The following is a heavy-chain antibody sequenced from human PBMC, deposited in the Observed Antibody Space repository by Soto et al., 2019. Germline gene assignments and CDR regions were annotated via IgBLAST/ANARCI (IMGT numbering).Heavy chain of an antibody. CDR2: IWYDGSNK. J-gene: IGHJ4*02. CDR3: ASLTHPTARRLLRDY. V-gene: IGHV3-33*01. D-gene: IGHD5-18*01. Sequence: GGSLRLSCAASGFTFSSYGMHWVRQAPGKGLEWVAVIWYDGSNKYYADSVKGRFPISRDNSKTTLYLQMNSLRAEDTAVYYCASLTHPTARRLLRDYWGQGTLVTVSS. CDR1: GFTFSSYG.